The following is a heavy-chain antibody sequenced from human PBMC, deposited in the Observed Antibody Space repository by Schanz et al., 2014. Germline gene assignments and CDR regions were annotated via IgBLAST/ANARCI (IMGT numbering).Heavy chain of an antibody. Sequence: DVQLVESGGGLVQPGGSLRLSCAASGFTFSDHYMELVPQAPWKGLEWVGRSKNKAARYTTEYAASVRGRFTISRDDSKNSLYLQMTSLKTEETAVYYCVVWFGGVRNSWGQGTLVTVSS. CDR1: GFTFSDHY. J-gene: IGHJ4*02. CDR3: VVWFGGVRNS. V-gene: IGHV3-72*01. CDR2: SKNKAARYTT. D-gene: IGHD3-10*01.